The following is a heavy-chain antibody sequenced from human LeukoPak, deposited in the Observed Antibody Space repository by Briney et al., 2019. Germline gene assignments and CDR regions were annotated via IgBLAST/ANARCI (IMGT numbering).Heavy chain of an antibody. CDR3: ASTLGAYYDFWSGYPPPSTSDY. D-gene: IGHD3-3*01. CDR2: IYYSGST. Sequence: SETLSLTCTVSGGSISSSSYYWGWIRQPPGKGLEWIGSIYYSGSTYYNPSLKSRVTISVDTSKNQFSLKLSSVTAADTAVYYCASTLGAYYDFWSGYPPPSTSDYWGQGTLVTVSS. V-gene: IGHV4-39*01. J-gene: IGHJ4*02. CDR1: GGSISSSSYY.